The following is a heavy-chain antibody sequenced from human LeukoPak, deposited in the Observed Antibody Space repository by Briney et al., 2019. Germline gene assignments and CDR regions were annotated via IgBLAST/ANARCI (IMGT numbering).Heavy chain of an antibody. J-gene: IGHJ5*02. CDR3: ARGGPPYNWFDP. CDR1: GYTFTSYD. V-gene: IGHV1-8*01. CDR2: MNPNSGNT. Sequence: ASVTVSFKASGYTFTSYDINWVRQATGQGLEWMGWMNPNSGNTGYAQKFQGRVTMTRNTSISTAYMELSSLRSEDTAVYYCARGGPPYNWFDPWGQGTLVTVSS.